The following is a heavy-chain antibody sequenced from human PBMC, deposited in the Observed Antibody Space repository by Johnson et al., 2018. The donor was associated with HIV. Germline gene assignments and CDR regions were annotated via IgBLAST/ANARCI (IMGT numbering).Heavy chain of an antibody. CDR1: GFTFSNAW. J-gene: IGHJ3*02. V-gene: IGHV3-15*01. CDR2: IKSKTDGGTT. CDR3: TTFYCGGGCYAFDI. Sequence: VQLVQSGGGFVKPGGSLRLSCAASGFTFSNAWMSWVRQAPGKGLEWVGRIKSKTDGGTTDYAAPVKGRFTISRDDSKNTLYLQMNSLKTEDTAVYYCTTFYCGGGCYAFDIWGQGTMVTVSS. D-gene: IGHD2-21*01.